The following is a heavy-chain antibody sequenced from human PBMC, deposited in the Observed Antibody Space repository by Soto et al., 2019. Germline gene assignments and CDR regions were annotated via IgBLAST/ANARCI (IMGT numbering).Heavy chain of an antibody. Sequence: GASVKVSCKASGGTFSSYAISWVRQAPGQGLEWMGGIIPIFGTANYAQKFQGRVTITADESTSTAYMELSSLRSEDTAVYYCASPYYYDSSGLHDAFAFWGQGTMVTVSS. D-gene: IGHD3-22*01. J-gene: IGHJ3*01. CDR1: GGTFSSYA. CDR3: ASPYYYDSSGLHDAFAF. V-gene: IGHV1-69*13. CDR2: IIPIFGTA.